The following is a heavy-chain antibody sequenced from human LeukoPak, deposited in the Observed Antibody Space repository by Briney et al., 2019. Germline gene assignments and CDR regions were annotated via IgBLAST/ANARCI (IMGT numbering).Heavy chain of an antibody. Sequence: GSSVKVSCKASGGTFSSYTISWVRQAPGQGLEWMGRIIPILGIANYAQKFQGRVTITADKSTGTAYMELSSLRSEDTAVYYCARGTGYCSGGSCPADAYYYYGMDVWGQGTTVTVSS. CDR2: IIPILGIA. CDR3: ARGTGYCSGGSCPADAYYYYGMDV. CDR1: GGTFSSYT. V-gene: IGHV1-69*02. D-gene: IGHD2-15*01. J-gene: IGHJ6*02.